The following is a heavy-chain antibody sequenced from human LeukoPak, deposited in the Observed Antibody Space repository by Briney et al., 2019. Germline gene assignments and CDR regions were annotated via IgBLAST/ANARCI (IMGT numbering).Heavy chain of an antibody. V-gene: IGHV3-15*01. J-gene: IGHJ4*02. CDR1: GFTFSNAW. Sequence: GGSLRLSCAASGFTFSNAWMSWVRQAPWKGLEWVGRIKSKTDGGTTDYAAPVKGRFTISRDDSKNTLYLQMNSLKTEDTAVYYCTTDSSGYYYDPYWGQGTLVTVSS. D-gene: IGHD3-22*01. CDR2: IKSKTDGGTT. CDR3: TTDSSGYYYDPY.